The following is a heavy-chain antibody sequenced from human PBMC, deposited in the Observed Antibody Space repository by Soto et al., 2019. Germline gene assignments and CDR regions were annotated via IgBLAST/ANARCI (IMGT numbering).Heavy chain of an antibody. V-gene: IGHV5-51*01. D-gene: IGHD3-22*01. CDR1: GYSFTSYW. J-gene: IGHJ3*02. CDR2: IYPGDSDT. CDR3: ARYSRPTMIVVVMDAFDI. Sequence: GESLKISCKGSGYSFTSYWIGWVRQMPGKGLEWMGIIYPGDSDTRYSPSFQGQVTISADKSISTAYLQWSSLKASDTAMYYCARYSRPTMIVVVMDAFDIWGQGTMVNVSS.